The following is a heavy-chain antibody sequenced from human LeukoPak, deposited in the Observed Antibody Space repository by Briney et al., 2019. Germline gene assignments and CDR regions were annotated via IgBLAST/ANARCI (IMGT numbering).Heavy chain of an antibody. Sequence: SETLSLTCTVSGYSISSGYYWGWIRQPPGKGLEWIGSIYHSGRTYYNPSLKSRVSISIDTSKNQLSLKVSSVTAADTAVYYCASTGYSSSWYEGQIDYWGQGTLVTVSS. CDR3: ASTGYSSSWYEGQIDY. V-gene: IGHV4-38-2*02. D-gene: IGHD6-13*01. J-gene: IGHJ4*02. CDR1: GYSISSGYY. CDR2: IYHSGRT.